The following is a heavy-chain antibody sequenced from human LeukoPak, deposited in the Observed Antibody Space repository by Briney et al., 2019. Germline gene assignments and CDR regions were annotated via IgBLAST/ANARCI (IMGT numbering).Heavy chain of an antibody. V-gene: IGHV3-66*01. Sequence: GGSLRLSCAASGFTVSSNYMSWVRQAPGKGLEWVSVIYSGGSTYYADSVKGRFTISRDNSKNTLYLQMNSLRAEDTAVYYCATLDIVVVPAASLDYWGQGTLVTVSS. J-gene: IGHJ4*02. CDR3: ATLDIVVVPAASLDY. CDR1: GFTVSSNY. D-gene: IGHD2-2*03. CDR2: IYSGGST.